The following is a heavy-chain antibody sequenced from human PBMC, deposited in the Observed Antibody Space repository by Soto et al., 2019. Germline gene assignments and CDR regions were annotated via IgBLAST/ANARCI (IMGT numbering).Heavy chain of an antibody. CDR3: AALPPRVDVNILPLPT. V-gene: IGHV4-4*02. D-gene: IGHD5-12*01. CDR2: IYHSGNV. CDR1: GGYISNSNW. Sequence: QVQLLQSGPGLVRPSGTLSLTCAVSGGYISNSNWWNWVRQSPGRVLEWIGEIYHSGNVHYHPSLKGRVTISVDTENNQLSLILRHATAADTAVYYCAALPPRVDVNILPLPTWGQGTPVTVSS. J-gene: IGHJ4*02.